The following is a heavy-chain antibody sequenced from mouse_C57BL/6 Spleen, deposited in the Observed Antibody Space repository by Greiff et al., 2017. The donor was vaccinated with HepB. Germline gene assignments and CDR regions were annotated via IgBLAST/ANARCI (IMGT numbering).Heavy chain of an antibody. CDR1: GYTFTDYN. CDR2: INPNNGGT. CDR3: ARRFYYGYDAAYYFDY. V-gene: IGHV1-18*01. J-gene: IGHJ2*01. Sequence: VQLKESGPELVKPGASVKLPCKASGYTFTDYNMDWVKQSPGKSLEWIGDINPNNGGTIYNQNFKGNSTLTVDKSSSTAYMELRSLTSEDTAVYYCARRFYYGYDAAYYFDYWGQGTTLTVSS. D-gene: IGHD2-2*01.